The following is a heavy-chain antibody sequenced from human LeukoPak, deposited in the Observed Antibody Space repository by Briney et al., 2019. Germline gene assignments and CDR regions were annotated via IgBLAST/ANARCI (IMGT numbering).Heavy chain of an antibody. CDR3: ARGESITGTYFFDY. CDR2: INPNSGGT. D-gene: IGHD1-20*01. J-gene: IGHJ4*02. Sequence: ASVKVSCKASGYTFTGYYMHWVRQAPGQGLEWMGWINPNSGGTNYAQKFQGRVTMTRDTSISTAYMELSSLRSDDTAVYYCARGESITGTYFFDYWGQGTLVTVSS. CDR1: GYTFTGYY. V-gene: IGHV1-2*02.